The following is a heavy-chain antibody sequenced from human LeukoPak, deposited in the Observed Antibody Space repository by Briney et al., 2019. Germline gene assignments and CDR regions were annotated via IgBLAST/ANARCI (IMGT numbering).Heavy chain of an antibody. Sequence: SGPALVKPTQTLTLTCTFSGFSLSSSAMCVSWIRQPPGKALEWLARIDWDDDKYYSTSLKTRLTISKDTSKNQVVLTMTNMDPVDTATYYCAPTRPQKSLFDYWGQGTLVTVSS. CDR2: IDWDDDK. V-gene: IGHV2-70*11. CDR1: GFSLSSSAMC. J-gene: IGHJ4*02. CDR3: APTRPQKSLFDY.